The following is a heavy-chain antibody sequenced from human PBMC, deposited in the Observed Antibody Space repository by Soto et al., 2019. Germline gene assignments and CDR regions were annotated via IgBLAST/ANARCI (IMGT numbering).Heavy chain of an antibody. J-gene: IGHJ4*02. D-gene: IGHD4-17*01. V-gene: IGHV4-31*03. CDR2: IYYSGST. CDR1: GGSISSGGYY. CDR3: ARVYGDPIFDY. Sequence: HSWTLSLTCTVSGGSISSGGYYWSWIRQHPGKGLEWIGYIYYSGSTYYNPSLKSRVTISVDTSKNQFSLKLSSVTAVDTAVYYCARVYGDPIFDYWGQGTLVTVSS.